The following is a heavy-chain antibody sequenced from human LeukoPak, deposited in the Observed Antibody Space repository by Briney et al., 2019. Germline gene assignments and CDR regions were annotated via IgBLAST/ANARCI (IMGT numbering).Heavy chain of an antibody. J-gene: IGHJ5*02. D-gene: IGHD4-17*01. CDR1: GGSIDITNY. CDR3: ARMPDYGSFNWFDP. CDR2: IAHDGTT. V-gene: IGHV4-4*02. Sequence: PSETLSLTCGVSGGSIDITNYWSWVRQAPGKGLEWIGEIAHDGTTNYNPSLRSRVAMSFDRANNQFSLSLTSVTAADTAVYYCARMPDYGSFNWFDPWGQGTLVTVSS.